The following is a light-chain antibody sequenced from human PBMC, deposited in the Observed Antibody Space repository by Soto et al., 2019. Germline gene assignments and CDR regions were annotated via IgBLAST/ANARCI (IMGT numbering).Light chain of an antibody. CDR2: GAS. CDR1: QSVSSSY. Sequence: EIVLTQSPGTLSLSPGERATLSCRASQSVSSSYLAWYQQKPGQAPRLLIYGASTRATGIPDRFSGSGFGTDFTLTISRLEPEDFAVYYCQQYGSSLLTFGPGTKVDIK. CDR3: QQYGSSLLT. J-gene: IGKJ3*01. V-gene: IGKV3-20*01.